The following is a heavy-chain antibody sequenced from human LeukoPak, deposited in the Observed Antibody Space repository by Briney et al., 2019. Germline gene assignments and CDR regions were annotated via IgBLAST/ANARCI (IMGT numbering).Heavy chain of an antibody. Sequence: GASVKVSCKASGYTFTGYYMHWVRQAPGQGLEWMGWINPNSGGTNYAQKFQGRVTMTRDTSISTAYMELSRLRSDDTAVYYCATHPIVVVPAVSPYGMDVWGQGTTVTVSS. CDR2: INPNSGGT. J-gene: IGHJ6*02. V-gene: IGHV1-2*02. CDR3: ATHPIVVVPAVSPYGMDV. CDR1: GYTFTGYY. D-gene: IGHD2-2*01.